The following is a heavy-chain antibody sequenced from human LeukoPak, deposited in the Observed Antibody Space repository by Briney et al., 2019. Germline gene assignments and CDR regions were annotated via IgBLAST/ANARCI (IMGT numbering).Heavy chain of an antibody. V-gene: IGHV3-74*01. D-gene: IGHD1-7*01. CDR2: ISSDGSST. CDR3: ARDNIWNYPDY. Sequence: GGSLRLSCAASGFTFSSYWMHWVRHAPGKGLVWVSRISSDGSSTRYADSVKGRFTISRDNAKNTLFLQMNSLRAEDTAVYYCARDNIWNYPDYWGQGTLVTVSS. CDR1: GFTFSSYW. J-gene: IGHJ4*02.